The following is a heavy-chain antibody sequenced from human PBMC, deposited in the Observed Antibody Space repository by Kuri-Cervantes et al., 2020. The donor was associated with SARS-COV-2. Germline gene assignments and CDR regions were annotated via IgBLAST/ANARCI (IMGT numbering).Heavy chain of an antibody. J-gene: IGHJ4*02. CDR1: GFTFNNYA. CDR2: ISSSGGSK. V-gene: IGHV3-23*01. CDR3: ASSLLWFGELWD. D-gene: IGHD3-10*01. Sequence: GGSLRLSCAASGFTFNNYAMSWGRLTPGKGLYWISTISSSGGSKYYADSMKGRFTISRDNSKNTLYLQMNSLRAEDTAVYYCASSLLWFGELWDWGQGTLVTVSS.